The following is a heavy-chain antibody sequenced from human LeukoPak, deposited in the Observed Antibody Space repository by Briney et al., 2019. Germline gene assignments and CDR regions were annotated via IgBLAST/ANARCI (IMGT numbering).Heavy chain of an antibody. D-gene: IGHD5-12*01. Sequence: SVKLSCKASGGTFSSYAISWVRQAPGQGLEWMGGIIPIFGTANYAQKFQGRVRITTDESTSTAYMELSSRRSEDTGVYYCARSQGSGYDGMLYWGQGTLVTVSS. CDR2: IIPIFGTA. V-gene: IGHV1-69*05. CDR1: GGTFSSYA. CDR3: ARSQGSGYDGMLY. J-gene: IGHJ4*02.